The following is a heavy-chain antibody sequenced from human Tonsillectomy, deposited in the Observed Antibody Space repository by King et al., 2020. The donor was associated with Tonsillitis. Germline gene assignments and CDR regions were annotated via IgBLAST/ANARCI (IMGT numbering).Heavy chain of an antibody. D-gene: IGHD6-19*01. J-gene: IGHJ6*03. CDR2: ISSDGSTT. CDR3: AKDGHNSGYYYSYYYMDV. Sequence: QVQLVESGGGVVQPGRSLRLSCVASGFNFSSYGMHWVRQAPGKGLEWVAVISSDGSTTYYADSVKGRFTISRDNSRNTLCRQLNSLRAEDTAVYYCAKDGHNSGYYYSYYYMDVWGKGTPVTVSS. CDR1: GFNFSSYG. V-gene: IGHV3-30*18.